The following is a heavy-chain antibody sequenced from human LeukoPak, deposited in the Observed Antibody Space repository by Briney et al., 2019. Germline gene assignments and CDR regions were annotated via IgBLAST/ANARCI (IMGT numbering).Heavy chain of an antibody. J-gene: IGHJ4*02. CDR3: ARGKRRFDY. CDR2: ISSSGYST. CDR1: GFNFSDYY. Sequence: GGSLRLSCAASGFNFSDYYMSWIRQAPGKGLEWVSYISSSGYSTYYAASVKGRFTISRDNARISLYLQMNSLTPEDTPVYYCARGKRRFDYWGQGTLVSVSS. V-gene: IGHV3-11*01.